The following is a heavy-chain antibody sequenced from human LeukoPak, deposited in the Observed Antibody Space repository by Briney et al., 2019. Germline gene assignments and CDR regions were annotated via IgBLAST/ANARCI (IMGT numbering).Heavy chain of an antibody. CDR2: IWYDGSNK. J-gene: IGHJ4*02. CDR3: AKENFITMIVVVITATYFDY. D-gene: IGHD3-22*01. Sequence: GRSLRLSCAASGFTFSSYGMHWVRQAPGKGLEWVAVIWYDGSNKYYADSVKGRFTISRDNSKNTLYLQMNSLRAEDTAVYYCAKENFITMIVVVITATYFDYWGQGTLVTVSS. V-gene: IGHV3-33*06. CDR1: GFTFSSYG.